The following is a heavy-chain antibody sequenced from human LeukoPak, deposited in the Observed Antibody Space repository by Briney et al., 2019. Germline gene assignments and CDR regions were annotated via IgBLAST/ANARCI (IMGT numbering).Heavy chain of an antibody. CDR3: AREGFGELSFDY. D-gene: IGHD3-10*01. CDR1: GFTFSSYA. Sequence: GGSLRLSCAASGFTFSSYAMHWVRQAPGKGLEWVAVISYDGSNKYYAASVKGRFTISRDNSKNTLYLQMNSLRAEDTAVYYCAREGFGELSFDYWGQGTLVTVSS. J-gene: IGHJ4*02. CDR2: ISYDGSNK. V-gene: IGHV3-30*04.